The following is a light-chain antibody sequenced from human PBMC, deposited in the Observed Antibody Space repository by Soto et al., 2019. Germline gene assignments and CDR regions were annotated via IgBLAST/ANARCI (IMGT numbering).Light chain of an antibody. CDR3: QQRIKWPIT. Sequence: EVELTQSPATLSLSPGQRATLSCRASHSVDTSNVAWYQQRPGQAPRVLIYGASNRAAGIPDRFSGSGSGTDFTLTISSLEPEDFAVYYCQQRIKWPITFGQGTRLEIK. CDR1: HSVDTSN. J-gene: IGKJ5*01. CDR2: GAS. V-gene: IGKV3D-20*02.